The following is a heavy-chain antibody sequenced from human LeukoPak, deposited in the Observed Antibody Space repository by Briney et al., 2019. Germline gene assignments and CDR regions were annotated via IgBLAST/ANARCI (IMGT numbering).Heavy chain of an antibody. Sequence: PGGSLRLSCAASGFTFNTYGMSWVRQAPGKGLEWVSSISGSGGSTYYADSVKGRFTISRDNSKNTLYLQMNSLRAEDTAVYYCAKDISTELYYFDYWGQGTLVTVSS. CDR2: ISGSGGST. CDR3: AKDISTELYYFDY. CDR1: GFTFNTYG. J-gene: IGHJ4*02. D-gene: IGHD1-14*01. V-gene: IGHV3-23*01.